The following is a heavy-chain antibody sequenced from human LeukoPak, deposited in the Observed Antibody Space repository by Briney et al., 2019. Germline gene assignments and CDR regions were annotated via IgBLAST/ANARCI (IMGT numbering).Heavy chain of an antibody. V-gene: IGHV3-21*01. J-gene: IGHJ4*02. CDR3: ARDRGGRYPYYFDY. CDR1: GFTFSSYS. D-gene: IGHD1-26*01. Sequence: GGSLRLSCAASGFTFSSYSMNWVHQAPGKGLEWVSSISTGSSYIYYADSVKGRFTISRDNAKNSLYLQMNSLRAEDTAVYYCARDRGGRYPYYFDYWGQGTLVTVTS. CDR2: ISTGSSYI.